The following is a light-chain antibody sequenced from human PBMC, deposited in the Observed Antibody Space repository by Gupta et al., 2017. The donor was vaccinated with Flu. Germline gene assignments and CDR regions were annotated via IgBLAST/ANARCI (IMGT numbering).Light chain of an antibody. CDR2: KAS. V-gene: IGKV1-5*03. CDR1: QSINVW. Sequence: GDRVTITCRASQSINVWLAWFQKKPGEAPKSLIYKASNVDSGVPSRFSGSGSGTEFTLTISRLQPDDFATYYCQHDKSTPWTFGQGTKVEIK. J-gene: IGKJ1*01. CDR3: QHDKSTPWT.